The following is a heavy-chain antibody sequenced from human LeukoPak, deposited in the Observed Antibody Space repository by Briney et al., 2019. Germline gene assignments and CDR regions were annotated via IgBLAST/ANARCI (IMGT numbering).Heavy chain of an antibody. V-gene: IGHV1-24*01. CDR3: ATDLRRFGELSFDY. Sequence: GASVKVSCKVSGYTLTELSMHWVRQAPGKGLEWMGCFDPEDGETIYAQKFQGRVTMTEDTSTDTAYMELSSLRSEDTAVYYCATDLRRFGELSFDYWGQGTLVTVSS. J-gene: IGHJ4*02. D-gene: IGHD3-10*01. CDR2: FDPEDGET. CDR1: GYTLTELS.